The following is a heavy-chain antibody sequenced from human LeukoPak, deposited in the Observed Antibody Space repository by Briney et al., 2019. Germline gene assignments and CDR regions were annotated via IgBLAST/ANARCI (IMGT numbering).Heavy chain of an antibody. V-gene: IGHV4-59*01. CDR1: GGSISSYY. J-gene: IGHJ5*02. CDR3: ARDYVGGYSGYENWFDP. Sequence: SETLSLTCTVSGGSISSYYWSWIRQPPGKGLEWIGYIYYSGSTNYNPSLKSRVTISVDTSKNQFSLKLSSVTAADTAVYYCARDYVGGYSGYENWFDPWGQGTLVTVSS. D-gene: IGHD5-12*01. CDR2: IYYSGST.